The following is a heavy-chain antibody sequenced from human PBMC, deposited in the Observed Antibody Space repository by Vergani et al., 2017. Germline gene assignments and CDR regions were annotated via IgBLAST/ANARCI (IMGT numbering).Heavy chain of an antibody. CDR3: ARAAMVTVFDY. CDR1: GGSISSSSYY. V-gene: IGHV4-39*07. D-gene: IGHD5-18*01. CDR2: IYYSGST. Sequence: QLQLQESGPGLVKPSETLSLTFTVSGGSISSSSYYWGWIRQPPGKGLEWIGSIYYSGSTYYNPSLKSRVTISVDTSKNQFSLKLSSVTAADTAVYYCARAAMVTVFDYWGQGTLVTVSS. J-gene: IGHJ4*02.